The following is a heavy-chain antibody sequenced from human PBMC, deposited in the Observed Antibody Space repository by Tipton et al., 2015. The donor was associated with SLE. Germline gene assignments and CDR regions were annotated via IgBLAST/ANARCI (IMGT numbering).Heavy chain of an antibody. J-gene: IGHJ5*02. CDR2: IIHSGVT. D-gene: IGHD3-3*01. CDR3: ARRSITIFGVVIFNWFDP. Sequence: TLSLTCAVSGESFNGYFWTWIRQPPGKGLEWIAEIIHSGVTNYNPSLRSRVTISVDMSKNQVSLKLSSVTAADTAVYYCARRSITIFGVVIFNWFDPWGQGTLVTVSS. CDR1: GESFNGYF. V-gene: IGHV4-34*12.